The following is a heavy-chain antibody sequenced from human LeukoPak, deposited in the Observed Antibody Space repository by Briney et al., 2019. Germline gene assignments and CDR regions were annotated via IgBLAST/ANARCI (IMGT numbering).Heavy chain of an antibody. CDR2: IIPIFGTA. V-gene: IGHV1-69*13. CDR1: GGTFSSYA. J-gene: IGHJ5*02. Sequence: SVKVSCKASGGTFSSYAISWVRQAPGQGLEWMGGIIPIFGTANYAQKFQGRVTITADESTSTAYMELRSLRSDDTAVYYCATEGRVVVYSGPNFPAYNWFDPWGQGTLVTVSS. D-gene: IGHD3-22*01. CDR3: ATEGRVVVYSGPNFPAYNWFDP.